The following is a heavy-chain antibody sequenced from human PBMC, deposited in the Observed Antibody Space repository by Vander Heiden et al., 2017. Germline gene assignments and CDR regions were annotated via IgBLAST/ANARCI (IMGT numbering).Heavy chain of an antibody. J-gene: IGHJ4*02. D-gene: IGHD6-19*01. CDR3: ATAVPNTSGWYFYFDF. CDR2: IKSETDGGTT. Sequence: EVQLVEPGRGLVKPGRSLRLSCAASGFTFSNARMSWVRQTPGKGLEWLGRIKSETDGGTTDYAAPVKGRFTISRDDSRGTLFLQMDSLEAEDTALYYCATAVPNTSGWYFYFDFWGQGTQVTVSS. V-gene: IGHV3-15*01. CDR1: GFTFSNAR.